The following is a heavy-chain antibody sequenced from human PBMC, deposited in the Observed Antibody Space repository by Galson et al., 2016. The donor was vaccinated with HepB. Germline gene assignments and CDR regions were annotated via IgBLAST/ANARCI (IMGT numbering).Heavy chain of an antibody. CDR3: ARRGAYGSSWYVGEPYWYFDL. Sequence: SGAEVKKPGESLRISCKGSGYSFTNYWINWVRQMPGKGLEWMGRIDPSDSYTNYSPSFQGHVTISADKSISTSYLQWSSLKASDTPMYYCARRGAYGSSWYVGEPYWYFDLWGRGTLVTVSS. CDR1: GYSFTNYW. CDR2: IDPSDSYT. V-gene: IGHV5-10-1*01. D-gene: IGHD6-13*01. J-gene: IGHJ2*01.